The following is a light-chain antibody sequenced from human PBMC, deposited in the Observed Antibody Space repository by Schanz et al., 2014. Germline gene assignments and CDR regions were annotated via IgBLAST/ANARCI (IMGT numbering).Light chain of an antibody. CDR1: SGRSNYI. J-gene: IGLJ2*01. V-gene: IGLV4-60*03. CDR2: LEGSGSY. CDR3: QTWGTGIRV. Sequence: QLVLTQSSSASASLGSSVKLTCTLSSGRSNYIIAWHQQQPGKAPRYLMKLEGSGSYNRGSGVPDRFSGSSSGADRYVTISSLQSEDEAVYYCQTWGTGIRVFGGGTKLTVL.